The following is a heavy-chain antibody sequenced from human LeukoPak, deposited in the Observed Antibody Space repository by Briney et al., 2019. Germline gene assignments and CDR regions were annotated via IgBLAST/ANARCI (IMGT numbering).Heavy chain of an antibody. CDR2: IHLDGSEK. J-gene: IGHJ4*02. CDR1: GFSFNSYW. CDR3: ARRGGWYDACFDH. Sequence: GGSLRLSCAASGFSFNSYWMSWVRQAPGKGPGWVANIHLDGSEKYYVDSVKGRFTISRDNAKNSVYLEMNSLRAEDTAVYYCARRGGWYDACFDHWGQGSLVTVSS. D-gene: IGHD6-19*01. V-gene: IGHV3-7*03.